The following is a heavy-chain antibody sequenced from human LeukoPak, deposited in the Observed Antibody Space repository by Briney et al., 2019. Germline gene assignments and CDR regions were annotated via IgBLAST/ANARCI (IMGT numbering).Heavy chain of an antibody. Sequence: GGSLRLPCAASGFTFSSYAMSWVRQAPGKGLEWVSAISGSGGSTYYADSVKGRFTISRDNSKNTLYLQMNSLRAEDTAVYYCAKDPNYDYVWGGFDYWGQGTLVTVSS. V-gene: IGHV3-23*01. CDR3: AKDPNYDYVWGGFDY. CDR1: GFTFSSYA. D-gene: IGHD3-16*01. CDR2: ISGSGGST. J-gene: IGHJ4*02.